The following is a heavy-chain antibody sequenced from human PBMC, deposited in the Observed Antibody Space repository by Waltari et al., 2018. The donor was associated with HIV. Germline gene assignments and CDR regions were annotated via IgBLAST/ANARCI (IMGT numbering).Heavy chain of an antibody. D-gene: IGHD3-10*01. J-gene: IGHJ6*02. Sequence: QVQLVQSGAEVKKPGASVEVSCKVSGYTLTELSMHWVRQAPGKGLDWMGGFDPEDGDTIYAQKFQGIVTMTEDTSTDTAYMELSSLRSEDTAVYYCATEGISMVRGVYGMDVWGQGTTVTVSS. CDR2: FDPEDGDT. CDR3: ATEGISMVRGVYGMDV. CDR1: GYTLTELS. V-gene: IGHV1-24*01.